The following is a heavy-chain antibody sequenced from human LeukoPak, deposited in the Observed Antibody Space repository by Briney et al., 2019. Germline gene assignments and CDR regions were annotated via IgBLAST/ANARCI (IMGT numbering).Heavy chain of an antibody. CDR1: GFTLSNYA. CDR2: ITYDGSNK. J-gene: IGHJ4*02. V-gene: IGHV3-30*04. CDR3: ARFYANEWELPH. D-gene: IGHD1-26*01. Sequence: RPGGSLRLSCAASGFTLSNYAMHWVRQAPGKGLEWVAIITYDGSNKDYADVVKGRFTISRDNSKNTLYLQMNSLRAEDTALYYCARFYANEWELPHWGQGTLVTVSS.